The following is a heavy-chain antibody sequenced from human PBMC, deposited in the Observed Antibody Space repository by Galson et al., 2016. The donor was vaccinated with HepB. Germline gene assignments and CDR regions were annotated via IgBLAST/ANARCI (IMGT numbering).Heavy chain of an antibody. D-gene: IGHD1-26*01. J-gene: IGHJ6*01. CDR1: GFTFSSYA. CDR3: ALLQEHL. V-gene: IGHV3-30-3*01. Sequence: SLRLSCAASGFTFSSYAMHWVRRAPGKGLEWVAVISYDGSNKYYADSVKGRFTISRDNSKNTLYLQMNSFHQGPIGLPPGALLQEHLWG. CDR2: ISYDGSNK.